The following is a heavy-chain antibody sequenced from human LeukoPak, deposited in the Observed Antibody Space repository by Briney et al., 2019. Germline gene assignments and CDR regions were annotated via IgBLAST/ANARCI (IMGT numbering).Heavy chain of an antibody. CDR3: ARVYGASIAAAGAFDY. V-gene: IGHV3-11*01. Sequence: GGSLRLSCAASGFTFSDYYTSWIRQAPGKGLEWVSYISSSGSTIYYADSVKGRFTISRDNAKNSLYLQMNSLRAEDTAVYYCARVYGASIAAAGAFDYWGQGTLVTVSS. CDR2: ISSSGSTI. D-gene: IGHD6-13*01. J-gene: IGHJ4*02. CDR1: GFTFSDYY.